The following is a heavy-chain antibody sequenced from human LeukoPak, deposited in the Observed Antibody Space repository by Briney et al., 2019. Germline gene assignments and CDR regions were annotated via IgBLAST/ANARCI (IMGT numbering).Heavy chain of an antibody. D-gene: IGHD5-18*01. V-gene: IGHV4-4*07. J-gene: IGHJ5*02. CDR3: ARDQGYSYGYTWFDP. CDR1: GGSISNYY. CDR2: ISSSGGT. Sequence: SETLSLTCTVSGGSISNYYWSWIRQPAEKGLEWIGRISSSGGTNYNPPLKSRVTISVDTSKNQFSLKLSSVTAADTAVYYCARDQGYSYGYTWFDPWGQGTLVTVSS.